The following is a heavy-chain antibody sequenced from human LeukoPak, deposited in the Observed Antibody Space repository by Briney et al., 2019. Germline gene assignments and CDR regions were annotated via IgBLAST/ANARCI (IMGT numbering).Heavy chain of an antibody. D-gene: IGHD1-26*01. CDR3: AKGYFVVGATFFDY. Sequence: GRSLRLSCASSGFTFSSYGMHWVRQAPGKGLEWVAVISNDGSNKYYADSVKGRSTTSRDNSKNTLYLQMNSLKPEDTAVYYCAKGYFVVGATFFDYWGQGTLVTVSS. J-gene: IGHJ4*02. V-gene: IGHV3-30*18. CDR1: GFTFSSYG. CDR2: ISNDGSNK.